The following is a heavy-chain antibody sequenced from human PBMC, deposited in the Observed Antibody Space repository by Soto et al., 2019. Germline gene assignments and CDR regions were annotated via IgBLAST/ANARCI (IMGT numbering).Heavy chain of an antibody. CDR2: INHSGST. CDR3: ASKRFGTMDV. CDR1: GGSFSGYY. V-gene: IGHV4-34*01. D-gene: IGHD3-10*01. J-gene: IGHJ6*03. Sequence: SETLSLTCAVYGGSFSGYYWSWIRQPPGKGLEWIGEINHSGSTNYNPSLKSRVTISVDTSKNQFSLKLSSVTAADTAVYYCASKRFGTMDVWGKGTTVTVSS.